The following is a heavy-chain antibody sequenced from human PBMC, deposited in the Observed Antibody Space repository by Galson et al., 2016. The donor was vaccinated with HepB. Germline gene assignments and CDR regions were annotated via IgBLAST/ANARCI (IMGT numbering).Heavy chain of an antibody. CDR2: IKQDGSQT. Sequence: SPRLSCAASGFTFSNHWMDWVRQAPGKGLEWVANIKQDGSQTHYVDSVKGRFTISRDNAGNSLDLQMNSLRVEDTAVYYCARGRYGFNDGQIEYWGQGTLVVVSS. V-gene: IGHV3-7*03. CDR3: ARGRYGFNDGQIEY. J-gene: IGHJ4*02. CDR1: GFTFSNHW. D-gene: IGHD3-10*01.